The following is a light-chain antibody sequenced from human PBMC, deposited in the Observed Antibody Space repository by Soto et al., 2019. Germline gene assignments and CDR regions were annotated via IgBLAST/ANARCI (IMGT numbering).Light chain of an antibody. CDR2: EVN. J-gene: IGLJ1*01. CDR1: SSDVGAYNF. CDR3: SSFTRSSTYV. Sequence: QSVLTQPASVSGSPGQSITISCTGTSSDVGAYNFVSWYQQYPGKAPKVMIYEVNNRPSGVSNRFSGSKSGNTVSLTISGLQAEDEADYYCSSFTRSSTYVFGSGTKVTVL. V-gene: IGLV2-14*01.